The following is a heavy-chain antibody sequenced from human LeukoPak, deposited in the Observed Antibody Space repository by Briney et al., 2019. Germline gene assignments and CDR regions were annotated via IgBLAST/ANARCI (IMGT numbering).Heavy chain of an antibody. CDR2: INAGNGNT. CDR3: ARDIEMATSLDAFDI. Sequence: ASVKVSCKASGYTFTSYAMHWVRQAPGQRLEWMGWINAGNGNTKYSQKFQGRVTITRDTSASTAYMELSSLRSEGTAVYYCARDIEMATSLDAFDIWGQGTMVTVSS. J-gene: IGHJ3*02. V-gene: IGHV1-3*01. CDR1: GYTFTSYA. D-gene: IGHD5-24*01.